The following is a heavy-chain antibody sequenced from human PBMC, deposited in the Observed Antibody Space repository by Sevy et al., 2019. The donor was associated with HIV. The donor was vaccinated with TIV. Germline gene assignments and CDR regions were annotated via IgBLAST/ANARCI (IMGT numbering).Heavy chain of an antibody. CDR1: GLNFDDYG. CDR3: AREGFGGGDCYYFDF. CDR2: INWNGGGT. Sequence: GGSLRLSCAASGLNFDDYGMSWVRQAPGKGLEWVSAINWNGGGTSYADSVKGRFTISRDNAKNSLYVQMNSLRAEDTALYYCAREGFGGGDCYYFDFWGQGTLVTVSS. V-gene: IGHV3-20*04. J-gene: IGHJ4*02. D-gene: IGHD2-21*02.